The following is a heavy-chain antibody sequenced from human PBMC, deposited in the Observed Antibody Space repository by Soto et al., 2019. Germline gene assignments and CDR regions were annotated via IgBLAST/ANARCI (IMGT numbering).Heavy chain of an antibody. V-gene: IGHV3-30-3*01. Sequence: QVQLVESGGGVVQPGRSLRLSCAASGFTFSSYAMHWVRQAPGKGLEWVAVISYDGSNKYYADSVKGRFTISRDNSKNTLYLQMNSLRAEDTAVYYCARTVTAPSFLADYWGQGTLVTVSS. CDR1: GFTFSSYA. D-gene: IGHD5-18*01. J-gene: IGHJ4*02. CDR2: ISYDGSNK. CDR3: ARTVTAPSFLADY.